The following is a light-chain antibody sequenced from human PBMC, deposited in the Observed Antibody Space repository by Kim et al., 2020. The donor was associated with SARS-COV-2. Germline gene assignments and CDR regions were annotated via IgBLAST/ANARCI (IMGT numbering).Light chain of an antibody. J-gene: IGKJ2*01. CDR1: QSVSGN. Sequence: EIVMTQSPATLSVSPGERATISCRASQSVSGNLAWYQQKPGQAPRLLIHGASTRAIGIPARFSGSGSGTEFTLTISSRQSEDFAVYYCQQYDNWPPFTFGQGTKVEI. V-gene: IGKV3-15*01. CDR2: GAS. CDR3: QQYDNWPPFT.